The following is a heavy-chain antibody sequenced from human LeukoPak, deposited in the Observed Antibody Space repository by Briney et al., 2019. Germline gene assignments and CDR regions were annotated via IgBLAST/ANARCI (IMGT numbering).Heavy chain of an antibody. J-gene: IGHJ4*02. Sequence: SETLSLTCAVYGGSFSGYYWSWIRQPPGKGLEWIGRIYTSGSTNYNPSLKSRVTMSVDTSKNQFSLKLSSVTAADTAVYYCARGTYYYDSSGYLPFDYWGQGTLVTVSS. CDR1: GGSFSGYY. CDR2: IYTSGST. V-gene: IGHV4-59*10. D-gene: IGHD3-22*01. CDR3: ARGTYYYDSSGYLPFDY.